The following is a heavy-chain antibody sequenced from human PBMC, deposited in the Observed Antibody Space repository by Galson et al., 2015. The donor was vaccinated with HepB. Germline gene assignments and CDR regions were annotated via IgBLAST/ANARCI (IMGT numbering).Heavy chain of an antibody. CDR3: ASTLTHYYDSSGLDL. CDR1: GFTVSSNY. J-gene: IGHJ5*02. Sequence: SLRLSCAASGFTVSSNYMSWVRQAPGKGLEWVSVIYSGGSTYYADSVKGRFTISRDNSKNTLYLQMNSLRAEDTAVYYCASTLTHYYDSSGLDLWGQGTLVTVSS. CDR2: IYSGGST. D-gene: IGHD3-22*01. V-gene: IGHV3-66*01.